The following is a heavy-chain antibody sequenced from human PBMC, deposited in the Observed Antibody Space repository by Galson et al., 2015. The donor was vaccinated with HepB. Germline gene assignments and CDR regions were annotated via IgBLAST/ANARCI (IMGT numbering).Heavy chain of an antibody. J-gene: IGHJ3*02. CDR1: GGTFSSYT. CDR3: ARAGIAAAESSDAFEI. CDR2: IIPILGIA. Sequence: SVKVSCKASGGTFSSYTTSWVRQAPGQGLEWMGRIIPILGIANYAQKFQGRVTITADKSTSTAYMELSSLRSEDTAVYYCARAGIAAAESSDAFEIWGQGTMVTVSS. D-gene: IGHD6-13*01. V-gene: IGHV1-69*02.